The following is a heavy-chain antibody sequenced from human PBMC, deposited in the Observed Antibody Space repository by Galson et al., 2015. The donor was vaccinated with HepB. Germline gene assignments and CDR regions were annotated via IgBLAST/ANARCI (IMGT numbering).Heavy chain of an antibody. J-gene: IGHJ4*02. CDR3: ARAPVDLDDGLSGFDY. V-gene: IGHV3-7*03. CDR2: ISDDGSEK. CDR1: GFTFSKYW. Sequence: SCAPSGFTFSKYWMTWVRQALGKGLEWVGNISDDGSEKFYGDSVKGRFTISRDNAEKSLFLQMNSLRSEDTAVYYCARAPVDLDDGLSGFDYWGQGTLVTVSS. D-gene: IGHD3-3*01.